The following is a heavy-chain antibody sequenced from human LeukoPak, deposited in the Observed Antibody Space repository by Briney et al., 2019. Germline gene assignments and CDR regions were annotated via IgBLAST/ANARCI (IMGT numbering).Heavy chain of an antibody. CDR2: IIPIFGTA. Sequence: SVKVSCKASGGTFSSYAISWVRQAPGQGLEWMGGIIPIFGTANYAQKFQGRVTVTADESTSTAYMELSSLRSEDTAVYYCARDPDSDVVVVAATRRGFDWGQGTLVTVSS. CDR3: ARDPDSDVVVVAATRRGFD. V-gene: IGHV1-69*13. J-gene: IGHJ4*02. D-gene: IGHD2-15*01. CDR1: GGTFSSYA.